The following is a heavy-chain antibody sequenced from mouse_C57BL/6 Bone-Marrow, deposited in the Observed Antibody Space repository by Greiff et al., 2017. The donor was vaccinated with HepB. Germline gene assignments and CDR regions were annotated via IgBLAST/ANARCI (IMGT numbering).Heavy chain of an antibody. J-gene: IGHJ3*01. CDR1: GYSITSGYD. CDR3: ARGGPEGFAY. Sequence: EVQRVESGPGMVKPSQSLSLTCTVTGYSITSGYDWHWIRHFPGNKLEWMGYISYSGSTNYNPSLKSRISITHDTSKNHFFLKLNSVTTEDTATYYCARGGPEGFAYWGQGTLVTVSA. V-gene: IGHV3-1*01. CDR2: ISYSGST. D-gene: IGHD1-1*02.